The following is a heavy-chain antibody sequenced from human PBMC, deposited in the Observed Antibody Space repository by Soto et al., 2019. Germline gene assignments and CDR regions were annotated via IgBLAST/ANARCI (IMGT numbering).Heavy chain of an antibody. V-gene: IGHV3-23*01. J-gene: IGHJ6*03. CDR2: ISGSGGST. Sequence: EVQLLESGGGLVQPGGSLRLSCAASGSTFSTYAMSWVRQAPGKGLEWVSGISGSGGSTYYADSVKGRFTISRDNSKNTLYLQMNSLRAEDTAVYSCARGGYCSGTSCYADYYYYYMDVWGKGTTVTVSS. D-gene: IGHD2-2*01. CDR1: GSTFSTYA. CDR3: ARGGYCSGTSCYADYYYYYMDV.